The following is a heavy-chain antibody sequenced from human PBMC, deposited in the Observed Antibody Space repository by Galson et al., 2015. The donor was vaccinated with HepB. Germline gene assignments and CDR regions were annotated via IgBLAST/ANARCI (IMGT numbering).Heavy chain of an antibody. D-gene: IGHD1-26*01. J-gene: IGHJ4*02. V-gene: IGHV3-23*01. CDR1: GFIFKSHA. Sequence: SLRLSCATSGFIFKSHAMTWVRQAPGKGLEWVSSISGSGAFTYYADSVKGRFTISRDNSKNMVHLQMNSLRAEDTAFYYCAKDSVSGSYLPTYFDSWGQGTLVTVSS. CDR2: ISGSGAFT. CDR3: AKDSVSGSYLPTYFDS.